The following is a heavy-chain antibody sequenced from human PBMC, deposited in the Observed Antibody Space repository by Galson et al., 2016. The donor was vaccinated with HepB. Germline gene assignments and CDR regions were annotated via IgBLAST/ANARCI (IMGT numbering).Heavy chain of an antibody. J-gene: IGHJ4*02. D-gene: IGHD5/OR15-5a*01. Sequence: SETLSLTCTVSGGSIISPSYSWAWIRQPPGKGLEWIGGIYYTGSAFYSPSLNSRVAISVDTSKNEFSLRLPSMTAADTAVYYCARTSQYGVSAYYFDYWGQGTLVTVSS. V-gene: IGHV4-39*01. CDR1: GGSIISPSYS. CDR2: IYYTGSA. CDR3: ARTSQYGVSAYYFDY.